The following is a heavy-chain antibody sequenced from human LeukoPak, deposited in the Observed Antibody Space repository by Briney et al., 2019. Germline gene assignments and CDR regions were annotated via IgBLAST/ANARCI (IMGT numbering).Heavy chain of an antibody. CDR1: GGSISAYY. CDR2: IYYSGST. CDR3: ARGWRYGRWLQFYFDY. Sequence: PSETLSLTCTVSGGSISAYYWSWVRQPPGKGLEWIGYIYYSGSTNYNPSLKSRVTISVDTSKNQFSLKLSSVTAADTAVYYCARGWRYGRWLQFYFDYWGQGTLVTVSS. J-gene: IGHJ4*02. D-gene: IGHD5-24*01. V-gene: IGHV4-59*01.